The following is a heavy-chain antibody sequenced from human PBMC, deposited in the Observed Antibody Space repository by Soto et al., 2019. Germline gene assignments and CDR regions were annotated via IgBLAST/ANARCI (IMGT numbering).Heavy chain of an antibody. CDR1: GFTFSTYA. CDR3: ARLPRTGKRWFDP. D-gene: IGHD1-1*01. V-gene: IGHV3-48*04. Sequence: GGSLRLSCAASGFTFSTYAMNSVRQFPGRGLVGGSYISSSSSAIDYADSVKGRVNISRDNAKNSLYLQMNSLRADDTAVYYCARLPRTGKRWFDPWGRGPLVTVSS. J-gene: IGHJ5*02. CDR2: ISSSSSAI.